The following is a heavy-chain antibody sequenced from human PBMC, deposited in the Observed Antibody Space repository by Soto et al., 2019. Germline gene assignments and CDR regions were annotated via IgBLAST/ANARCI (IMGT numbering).Heavy chain of an antibody. J-gene: IGHJ1*01. D-gene: IGHD3-22*01. CDR3: ARGDNYYDRSGYYLGGDFQH. V-gene: IGHV3-30*01. Sequence: DSVKGRFTISRDNSKNTLYLQMNSLRPEDTAVYYCARGDNYYDRSGYYLGGDFQHWGQGTLVTVSS.